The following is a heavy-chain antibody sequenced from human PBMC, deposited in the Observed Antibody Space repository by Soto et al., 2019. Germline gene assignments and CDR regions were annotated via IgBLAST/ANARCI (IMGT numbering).Heavy chain of an antibody. CDR2: INYSGTT. V-gene: IGHV4-39*01. D-gene: IGHD2-2*01. J-gene: IGHJ5*02. CDR3: AGYCISTSCYVWGTWFDP. CDR1: GGSISSSSFF. Sequence: SETLSLTCTVSGGSISSSSFFWTWVRQSPGKGLEWIGSINYSGTTYYTSSLRSRVTISVDTSKNQFSLKLSSVTAADTAVYYCAGYCISTSCYVWGTWFDPWGQGTLVTVSS.